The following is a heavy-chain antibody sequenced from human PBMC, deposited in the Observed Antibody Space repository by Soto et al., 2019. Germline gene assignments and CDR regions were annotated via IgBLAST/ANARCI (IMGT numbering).Heavy chain of an antibody. CDR3: ARGRYCLTGRCFPNWFDS. Sequence: PSETLSLTCSVSGDSISTVDYFWAWIRQPPGQALEYIGYIYKSTTTYYNPSFKSRVATSLDTSKSQFSLNVTSVTAADTAVYFCARGRYCLTGRCFPNWFDSWGQGTLVTVSS. CDR1: GDSISTVDYF. J-gene: IGHJ5*01. CDR2: IYKSTTT. V-gene: IGHV4-30-4*01. D-gene: IGHD2-15*01.